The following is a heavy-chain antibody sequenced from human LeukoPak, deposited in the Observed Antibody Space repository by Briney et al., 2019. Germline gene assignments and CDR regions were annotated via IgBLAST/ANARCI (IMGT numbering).Heavy chain of an antibody. J-gene: IGHJ6*03. CDR1: GFTFTSSA. V-gene: IGHV3-23*01. Sequence: GGSLRRSCAASGFTFTSSAMSWVREAPGKGLQWVSGISGSGGRTYYADSVKARFTISRDSSKNTLYLQMSSLRAEDTAVYYCARSLSGSFGSYSYYYMDVWGKGTTVTVSS. D-gene: IGHD1-26*01. CDR3: ARSLSGSFGSYSYYYMDV. CDR2: ISGSGGRT.